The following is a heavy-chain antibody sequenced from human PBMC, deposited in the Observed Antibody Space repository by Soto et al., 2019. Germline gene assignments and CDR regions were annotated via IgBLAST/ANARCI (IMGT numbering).Heavy chain of an antibody. CDR1: GFSFSPYT. D-gene: IGHD2-21*02. CDR3: ARGGGFSGGDCYKGGIDY. J-gene: IGHJ4*02. Sequence: QVQLVDSGGGVVQPGRSLRLSCAASGFSFSPYTMHWVRQAPGKGLEWVALISYDGSDKYYADPVKGRFTISRDNSKNALYLQMNSLRPEDTAIYYCARGGGFSGGDCYKGGIDYWGQGTLVTVSS. V-gene: IGHV3-30-3*01. CDR2: ISYDGSDK.